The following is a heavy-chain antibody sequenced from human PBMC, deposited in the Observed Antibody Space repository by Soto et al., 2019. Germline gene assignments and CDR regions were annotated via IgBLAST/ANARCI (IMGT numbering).Heavy chain of an antibody. V-gene: IGHV4-59*11. CDR3: ARGYSPALGAPWARVNWFDP. J-gene: IGHJ5*02. CDR2: IYYIGST. Sequence: LSLSGRVSGGTIIDHGFRWIRQPQGKGLDWIGYIYYIGSTNYNPSLKSRVTMSVDTSRNQLSLNLTSVTAADTAVYYCARGYSPALGAPWARVNWFDPWGEGKFVTVS. D-gene: IGHD1-26*01. CDR1: GGTIIDHG.